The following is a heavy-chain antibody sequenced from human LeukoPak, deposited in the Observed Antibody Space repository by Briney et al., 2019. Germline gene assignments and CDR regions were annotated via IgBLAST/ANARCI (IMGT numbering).Heavy chain of an antibody. Sequence: GGSLRLSCAASGFTFSSYSMNWVRQAPGKGLEWVSYISSSSSTIYYADSAKGRFTISRDNAKNSLYLQMSSLRAEDTAVYYCARNPELRSWGQGTLVTVSS. CDR1: GFTFSSYS. CDR3: ARNPELRS. J-gene: IGHJ5*02. V-gene: IGHV3-48*01. CDR2: ISSSSSTI. D-gene: IGHD4-17*01.